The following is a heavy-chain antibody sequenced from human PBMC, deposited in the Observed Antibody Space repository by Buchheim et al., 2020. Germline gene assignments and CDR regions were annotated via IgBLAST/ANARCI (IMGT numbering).Heavy chain of an antibody. CDR2: INPNSGGT. J-gene: IGHJ6*02. CDR1: GYTFTGYY. Sequence: QVQLVQSGAEVKKPGASVKVSCKASGYTFTGYYIHWVRQAPGQGLEWMGWINPNSGGTNSAQKFQGWVTMTRDTSISTASMELSRLKSDDTAVYYCARVSMEGNFYDYGMDVWGQGTT. CDR3: ARVSMEGNFYDYGMDV. D-gene: IGHD2-8*01. V-gene: IGHV1-2*04.